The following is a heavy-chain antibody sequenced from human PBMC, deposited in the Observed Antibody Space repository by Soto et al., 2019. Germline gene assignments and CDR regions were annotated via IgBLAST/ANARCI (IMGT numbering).Heavy chain of an antibody. CDR2: IIPVFGKP. CDR1: GDTFTAQA. V-gene: IGHV1-69*13. CDR3: GRVALNGPGNH. J-gene: IGHJ5*02. Sequence: GASVKVSCKVSGDTFTAQALTWVRQAPGQGLEWIGGIIPVFGKPSYAQNFQGRVTITADRSTTDESTSTAYMELSSLKSDDTAVYYCGRVALNGPGNHWGQGTLVTVSS. D-gene: IGHD2-8*01.